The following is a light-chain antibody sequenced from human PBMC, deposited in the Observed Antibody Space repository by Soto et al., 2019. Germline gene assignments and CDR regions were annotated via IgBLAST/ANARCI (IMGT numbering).Light chain of an antibody. J-gene: IGLJ1*01. CDR3: NSFRVNRLYV. V-gene: IGLV2-14*01. Sequence: QSVLTQPASVSGSPGQTITISCTGTGSDVGGYNAVSWYQHRPGKAPKLIIYEVTHRPAGISDRFSASKSGNTASLTISGLQAEEEGDYYCNSFRVNRLYVFGTGTKVTVL. CDR2: EVT. CDR1: GSDVGGYNA.